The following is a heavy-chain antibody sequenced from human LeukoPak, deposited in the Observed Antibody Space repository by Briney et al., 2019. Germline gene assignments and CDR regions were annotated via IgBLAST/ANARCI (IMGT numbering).Heavy chain of an antibody. V-gene: IGHV3-23*01. CDR3: AKGTSRGYSSSWAPIYYYYYYMDV. D-gene: IGHD6-13*01. Sequence: PGGSLRLSCAASGFTFSSYAMSWVRQAPGKGLEWVSAISGSGGSTYYADSVKGRFTISRDNSKNTLYLQMNSLRAEDTAVYYCAKGTSRGYSSSWAPIYYYYYYMDVWGKGTTVTVSS. CDR1: GFTFSSYA. CDR2: ISGSGGST. J-gene: IGHJ6*03.